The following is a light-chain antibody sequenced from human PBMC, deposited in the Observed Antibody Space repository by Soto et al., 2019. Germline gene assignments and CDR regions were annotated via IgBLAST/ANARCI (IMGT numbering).Light chain of an antibody. J-gene: IGKJ1*01. CDR1: QSISSW. CDR2: KAS. CDR3: QHYNSYPWT. Sequence: DIQMTQSPSILSASVGDRVTITCRASQSISSWLAWYQQKPGKAPNLLIYKASYLESGVPSRFSGSGSGTEFTLTISSLQPGDFATYYCQHYNSYPWTFGQGTKVDIK. V-gene: IGKV1-5*03.